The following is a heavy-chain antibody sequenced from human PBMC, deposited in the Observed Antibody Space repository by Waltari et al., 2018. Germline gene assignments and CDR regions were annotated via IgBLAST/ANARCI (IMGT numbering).Heavy chain of an antibody. CDR3: ARAGYYYTDSGYPDY. V-gene: IGHV3-21*02. CDR2: ISSSSGYI. D-gene: IGHD3-22*01. Sequence: EVQLVESGGGLVKPGGSLRLSCAASGFTFSSNSMNWVRQAPGKGLEWVSSISSSSGYIYYADSVKGRFTISRDNAKNSLYLQMNSLRAEDTAVYYCARAGYYYTDSGYPDYWGQGTLVTVSS. CDR1: GFTFSSNS. J-gene: IGHJ4*02.